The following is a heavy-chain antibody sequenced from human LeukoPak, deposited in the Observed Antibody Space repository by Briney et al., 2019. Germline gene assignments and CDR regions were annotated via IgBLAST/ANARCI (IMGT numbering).Heavy chain of an antibody. CDR3: AREDYVWGSYRSSGSD. CDR1: GFTVSSNY. V-gene: IGHV3-66*01. J-gene: IGHJ4*02. D-gene: IGHD3-16*02. CDR2: IYSGGST. Sequence: GGSLRLSCAASGFTVSSNYMSWVRQAPGKGLEWVSVIYSGGSTYYADSVKGRFTISRDNSKNTLYLQMNSLGAEDTAVYYCAREDYVWGSYRSSGSDWGQGTLVTVSS.